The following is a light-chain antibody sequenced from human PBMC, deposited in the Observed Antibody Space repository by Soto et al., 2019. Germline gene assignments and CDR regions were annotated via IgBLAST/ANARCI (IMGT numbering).Light chain of an antibody. V-gene: IGLV2-11*01. CDR3: CSHAGTYVV. CDR2: DVS. J-gene: IGLJ2*01. Sequence: QSALTQPRSVSGSPGQSVTISCTGSSRDVGGYNYASWYQQRPGKAPKPMLYDVSKRPSGVPDRFSGSKSGNTASLTISGLQAEDEADYYCCSHAGTYVVFGGGTQLTVL. CDR1: SRDVGGYNY.